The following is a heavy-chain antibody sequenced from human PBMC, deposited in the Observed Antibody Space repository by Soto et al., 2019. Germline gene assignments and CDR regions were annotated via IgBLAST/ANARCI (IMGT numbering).Heavy chain of an antibody. CDR2: ISWDGGST. Sequence: GGSLRLSCAASGFTFDDYTMHWVRQAPGKGLEWVSLISWDGGSTYYADSVKGRFTISRDNSKNSLYLQMNSLRTEDTALYYCAKDMRGGNSEFGAFDIWGQGTMVTVSS. CDR3: AKDMRGGNSEFGAFDI. D-gene: IGHD2-21*02. CDR1: GFTFDDYT. J-gene: IGHJ3*02. V-gene: IGHV3-43*01.